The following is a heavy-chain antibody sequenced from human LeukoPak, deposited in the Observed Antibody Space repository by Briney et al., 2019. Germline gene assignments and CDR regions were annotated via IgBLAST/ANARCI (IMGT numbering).Heavy chain of an antibody. CDR3: ARDPDYGMDV. Sequence: SETLSLTCTVSGGSISSYYWSWIRQLPGKGLEWIGYIYYSGSTNYNPSLKSRVTISVDTSKNQFSLKLSSVTAADTAVYYCARDPDYGMDVWGQGTTVTVSS. CDR2: IYYSGST. J-gene: IGHJ6*02. CDR1: GGSISSYY. V-gene: IGHV4-59*01.